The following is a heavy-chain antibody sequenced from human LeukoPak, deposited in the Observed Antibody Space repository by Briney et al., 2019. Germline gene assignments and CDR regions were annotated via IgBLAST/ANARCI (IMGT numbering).Heavy chain of an antibody. CDR1: GFTFSSYW. J-gene: IGHJ4*02. V-gene: IGHV3-74*01. Sequence: GGSLRLSCAASGFTFSSYWMHWVRQAPGKGLVWVSRINSDGSSASYADSVKGRFTISRDNAKNTLYLQMNSLRAEDTAVYYCAREIDGGEYYGDYGVYYWGQGTLVTVSS. CDR2: INSDGSSA. D-gene: IGHD4-17*01. CDR3: AREIDGGEYYGDYGVYY.